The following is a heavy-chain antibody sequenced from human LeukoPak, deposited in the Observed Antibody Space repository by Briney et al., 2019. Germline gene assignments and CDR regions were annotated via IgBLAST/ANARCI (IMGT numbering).Heavy chain of an antibody. D-gene: IGHD5-12*01. CDR2: IYHSGST. CDR1: GGSISSGGYY. CDR3: ARGLVIVDIVATGAFDI. V-gene: IGHV4-30-2*05. Sequence: PSETLSLTCTVSGGSISSGGYYWSWIRQPPGKGLEWIGYIYHSGSTYYNPSLKSRVTISVDKSKNQFSLKLSSVTAADTAVYYCARGLVIVDIVATGAFDIWGQGTMVTVSS. J-gene: IGHJ3*02.